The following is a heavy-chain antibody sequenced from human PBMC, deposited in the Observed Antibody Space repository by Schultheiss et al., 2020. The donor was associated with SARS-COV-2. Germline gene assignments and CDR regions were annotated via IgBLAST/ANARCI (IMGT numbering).Heavy chain of an antibody. D-gene: IGHD3-22*01. CDR1: GYSISSGYY. Sequence: SETLSLTCAVSGYSISSGYYWGWIRQPAGKGLEWIGRIYTSGSTNYNPSLKSRVTISVDTSKNQFSLKLSSVTAADTAVYYCARERGWYYYDSSPSPRDAFDIWGQGTMVTVSS. CDR3: ARERGWYYYDSSPSPRDAFDI. V-gene: IGHV4-61*02. J-gene: IGHJ3*02. CDR2: IYTSGST.